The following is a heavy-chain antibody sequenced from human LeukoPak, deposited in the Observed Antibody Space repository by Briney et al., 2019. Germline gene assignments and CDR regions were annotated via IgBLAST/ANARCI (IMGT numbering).Heavy chain of an antibody. Sequence: GASVKVSCKASGFTFTSSAVQWVRQARGQRLEWIGWIVVGSGNTNYAQKFQGRVTITRDMSTSTAYMELSSLRSEDTAVYYCAAAPRYCSSTSCYNYWGQGTLVTVSS. CDR2: IVVGSGNT. V-gene: IGHV1-58*01. CDR1: GFTFTSSA. D-gene: IGHD2-2*02. CDR3: AAAPRYCSSTSCYNY. J-gene: IGHJ4*02.